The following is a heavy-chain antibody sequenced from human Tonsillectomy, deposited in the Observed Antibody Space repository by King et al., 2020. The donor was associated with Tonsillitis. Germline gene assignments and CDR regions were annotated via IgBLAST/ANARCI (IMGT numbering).Heavy chain of an antibody. V-gene: IGHV3-30*02. D-gene: IGHD2-15*01. Sequence: VQLVESGGGVVQPGGSLRLSCAASGFTFSNNGMHWVRQAPDKGLEWVAFIQYDGTKKYYADSVKGRFTIARDNSKNTLYLQMNSLRPDDTALYYCARDTFNPVVVAAYYGMDVWGQGTTVPVSS. CDR2: IQYDGTKK. J-gene: IGHJ6*02. CDR3: ARDTFNPVVVAAYYGMDV. CDR1: GFTFSNNG.